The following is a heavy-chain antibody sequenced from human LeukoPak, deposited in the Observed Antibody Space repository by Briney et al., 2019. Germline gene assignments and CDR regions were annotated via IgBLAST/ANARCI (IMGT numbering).Heavy chain of an antibody. J-gene: IGHJ6*03. Sequence: GGSLRLSCAASGFTVSSNYMSWVRQAPGKGLEWVSVIYSGGSTYYADSVKGRFTISRDNSKDTLYLQMNSLRAEDTAVYYCASGSGSYRTPYYYMDVWGTGTTVTVSS. CDR2: IYSGGST. V-gene: IGHV3-53*01. D-gene: IGHD3-10*01. CDR3: ASGSGSYRTPYYYMDV. CDR1: GFTVSSNY.